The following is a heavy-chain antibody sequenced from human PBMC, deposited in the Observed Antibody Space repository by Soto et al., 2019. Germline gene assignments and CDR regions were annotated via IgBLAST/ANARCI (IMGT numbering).Heavy chain of an antibody. V-gene: IGHV6-1*01. CDR1: GDSVSSNSAA. J-gene: IGHJ3*02. CDR2: AYYRSKWYN. D-gene: IGHD2-2*01. CDR3: ARDDIVVVPAANHGAFDI. Sequence: QVQLQQSGPGLVKPSQTLSLTCAISGDSVSSNSAAWNWIRQSPSRGLEWLGRAYYRSKWYNDYAVSVKSRITLTPDTSKNKFSLQLNSVTPEDTAVYYCARDDIVVVPAANHGAFDIWGQGTMVTVSS.